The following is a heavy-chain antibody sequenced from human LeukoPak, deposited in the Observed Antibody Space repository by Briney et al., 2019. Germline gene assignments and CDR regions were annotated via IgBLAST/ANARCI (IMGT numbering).Heavy chain of an antibody. V-gene: IGHV4-59*01. CDR2: IYSSGSA. J-gene: IGHJ4*02. CDR1: GGSLSSYY. D-gene: IGHD6-13*01. Sequence: SETLSLTCTVSGGSLSSYYWSWIRQPPGKGLEWIGYIYSSGSANYNPSLKSRVTISIDMSKNQFSLKLSSVTAADTAVYCCARPLITAAALFDHWGQGILVTVSS. CDR3: ARPLITAAALFDH.